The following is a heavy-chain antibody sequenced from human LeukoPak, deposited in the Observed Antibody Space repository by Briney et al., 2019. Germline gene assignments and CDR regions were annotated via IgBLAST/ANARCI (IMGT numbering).Heavy chain of an antibody. CDR3: AGRGDGTQYFDS. Sequence: SETLSLTCTVSGGSISGRNYYWGWIRQPPGEGLEWIGSVYYSGSTYYNPSLKSRITISVDKSRNQFSLQLSSVTAADTAVYHCAGRGDGTQYFDSWGQGTLVTVSS. D-gene: IGHD5-24*01. J-gene: IGHJ4*02. V-gene: IGHV4-39*01. CDR1: GGSISGRNYY. CDR2: VYYSGST.